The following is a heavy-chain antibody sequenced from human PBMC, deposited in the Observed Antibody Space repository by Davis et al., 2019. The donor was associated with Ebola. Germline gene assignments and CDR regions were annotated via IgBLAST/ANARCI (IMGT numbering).Heavy chain of an antibody. CDR3: ARDPSGPESLFSDAFDI. CDR1: GFTFSSYA. J-gene: IGHJ3*02. V-gene: IGHV3-7*03. Sequence: PGGSLRLSCADFGFTFSSYAMSWVRQAPGKGLEWVANIKQDGSEKYYVDSVKGRFTISRDNAENSLYLQVNSLRAEDTAVYYCARDPSGPESLFSDAFDIWGQGTMVTVSS. D-gene: IGHD3-10*01. CDR2: IKQDGSEK.